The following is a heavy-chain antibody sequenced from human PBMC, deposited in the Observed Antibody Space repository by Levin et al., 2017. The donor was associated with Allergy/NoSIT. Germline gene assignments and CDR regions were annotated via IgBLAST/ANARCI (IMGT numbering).Heavy chain of an antibody. Sequence: HAGGSLRLSCVASGFTFSTHSMDWVRQAPGKGLEWVSYISGSSQTIYYADSVKGRFTISRDNAKESLYLQMNSLRAEDTAVYYCARVAAAGNIDYWGQGTLVTVSS. CDR2: ISGSSQTI. J-gene: IGHJ4*02. D-gene: IGHD6-13*01. V-gene: IGHV3-48*04. CDR1: GFTFSTHS. CDR3: ARVAAAGNIDY.